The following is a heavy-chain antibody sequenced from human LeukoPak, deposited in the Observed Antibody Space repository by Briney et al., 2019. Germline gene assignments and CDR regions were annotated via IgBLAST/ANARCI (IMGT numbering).Heavy chain of an antibody. V-gene: IGHV3-23*01. J-gene: IGHJ4*02. CDR3: ARWEGSNICYSFHY. CDR2: IVLSGGGT. CDR1: GFTFSTYA. Sequence: PGGSLRLSCAASGFTFSTYAMTWVRQAPGRGLEWVSAIVLSGGGTYYADSVKGRFTISRDNSKNTLYLLMNSLRAEDMAVYYCARWEGSNICYSFHYWGQGTLVTVSS. D-gene: IGHD3-10*01.